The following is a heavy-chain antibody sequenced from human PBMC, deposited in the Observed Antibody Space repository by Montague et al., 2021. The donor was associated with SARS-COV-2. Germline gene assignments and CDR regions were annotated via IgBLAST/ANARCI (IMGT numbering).Heavy chain of an antibody. D-gene: IGHD3-10*01. CDR1: GGSISSSSYY. CDR2: IVYSGST. V-gene: IGHV4-39*01. CDR3: ASMVRAQVYYFDY. J-gene: IGHJ4*02. Sequence: SETLSLTCTVSGGSISSSSYYWGWIRQPPRKGLEWIGSIVYSGSTDYNPSLKSRVTISVDTSKNQFSLKLSSVTAADTAVYYCASMVRAQVYYFDYWGQGTLVTVSS.